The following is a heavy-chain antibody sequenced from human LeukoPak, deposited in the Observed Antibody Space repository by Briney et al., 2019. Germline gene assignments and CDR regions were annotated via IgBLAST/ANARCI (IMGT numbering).Heavy chain of an antibody. CDR2: ISDSGGST. Sequence: GGSLRLSCAASGLTFSNYAMSWVRQAPGKGLEWVSGISDSGGSTHYADSVKGRFTISRDNAKNSLYLQMNSLRAEDTALYHCARDGGYCSGGSCFSWFDPWGQGTLVTVSS. CDR1: GLTFSNYA. D-gene: IGHD2-15*01. CDR3: ARDGGYCSGGSCFSWFDP. J-gene: IGHJ5*02. V-gene: IGHV3-23*01.